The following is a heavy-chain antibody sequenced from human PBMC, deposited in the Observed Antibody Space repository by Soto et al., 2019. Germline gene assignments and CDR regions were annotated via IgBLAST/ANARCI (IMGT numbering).Heavy chain of an antibody. CDR1: IYTLPNDH. J-gene: IGHJ6*02. D-gene: IGHD1-26*01. Sequence: APVPVSCQASIYTLPNDHIHWVRRAPGQGLEWMGLITPKTGDTNFAQKFRDRVTMPSGTSTNTANMKLSSLRSDDTAVYYWAKELLRGMDGWGRGTTLTISS. V-gene: IGHV1-2*02. CDR3: AKELLRGMDG. CDR2: ITPKTGDT.